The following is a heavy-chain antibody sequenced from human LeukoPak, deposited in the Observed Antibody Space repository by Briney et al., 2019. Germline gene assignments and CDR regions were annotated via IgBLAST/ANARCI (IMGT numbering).Heavy chain of an antibody. CDR3: ARDRGRDGYNSGVNFDY. Sequence: ASVKVSCKASGYTLTSYGISWVRQAPGQGLEWMGWISAYNGNTNYAQKLQGRVTMTTDTSTSTAYMELRSLRSDDTAVYYCARDRGRDGYNSGVNFDYWGQGTLVTVSS. CDR2: ISAYNGNT. J-gene: IGHJ4*02. CDR1: GYTLTSYG. V-gene: IGHV1-18*01. D-gene: IGHD5-24*01.